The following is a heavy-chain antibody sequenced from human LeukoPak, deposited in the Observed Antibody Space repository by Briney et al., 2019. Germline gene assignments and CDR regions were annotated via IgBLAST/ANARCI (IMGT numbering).Heavy chain of an antibody. CDR1: GGSFSGYY. Sequence: SETLSLTCAVYGGSFSGYYWGWIRQPPGKGLEWIGEINHSGSTNYNPSLKSRVTISVDTSKNQFSLKLSSMTAADTAVYYCAIHIVVVPAAKKKNWFDPWGQGTLVTVSS. J-gene: IGHJ5*02. D-gene: IGHD2-2*01. CDR2: INHSGST. CDR3: AIHIVVVPAAKKKNWFDP. V-gene: IGHV4-34*01.